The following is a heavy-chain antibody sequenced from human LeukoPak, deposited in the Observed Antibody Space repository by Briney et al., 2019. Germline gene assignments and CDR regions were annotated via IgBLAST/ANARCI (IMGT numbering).Heavy chain of an antibody. V-gene: IGHV4-59*01. CDR2: IYYSGST. Sequence: PSETLSLTCTVSGGSISSYYWSWIRQPPGKGLEWIGYIYYSGSTNYNPSLKNRVTISVDTSKNQFSLKLSSVTAADTAVYYCARMPRWDGYDLDYWGQGTLVTVSS. CDR3: ARMPRWDGYDLDY. D-gene: IGHD5-12*01. J-gene: IGHJ4*02. CDR1: GGSISSYY.